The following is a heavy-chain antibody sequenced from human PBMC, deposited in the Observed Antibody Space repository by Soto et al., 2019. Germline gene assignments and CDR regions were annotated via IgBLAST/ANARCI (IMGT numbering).Heavy chain of an antibody. D-gene: IGHD3-22*01. V-gene: IGHV4-34*01. CDR3: ARFRNYYDSSGYSDAFDI. CDR1: GGSFSGYY. CDR2: INHSGST. Sequence: SETLSLTCAVYGGSFSGYYWSWIRQPPGKGLEWIGEINHSGSTNYNPSLKSRVTISVDTSKSQFSLKLSSVTAADTAVYYCARFRNYYDSSGYSDAFDIWGQGTMVTVSS. J-gene: IGHJ3*02.